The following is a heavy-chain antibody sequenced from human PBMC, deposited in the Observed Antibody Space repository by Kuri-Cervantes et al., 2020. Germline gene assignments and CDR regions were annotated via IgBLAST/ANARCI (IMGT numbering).Heavy chain of an antibody. CDR2: ISYDGSNK. Sequence: GESLKISCAASGFTFSSYGVHWVRQAPGKGLEWVAVISYDGSNKYYADSVKGRFTISRDNAKNSLYLQMNSLRAEDTAVYYCARPSGSYSLLDAFDIWGQGTMVTVSS. J-gene: IGHJ3*02. CDR1: GFTFSSYG. CDR3: ARPSGSYSLLDAFDI. D-gene: IGHD1-26*01. V-gene: IGHV3-30*03.